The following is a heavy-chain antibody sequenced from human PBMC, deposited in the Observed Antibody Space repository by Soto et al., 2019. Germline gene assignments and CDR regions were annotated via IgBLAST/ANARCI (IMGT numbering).Heavy chain of an antibody. CDR1: GGSVSSGSYY. D-gene: IGHD6-6*01. J-gene: IGHJ6*02. V-gene: IGHV4-61*01. CDR2: ICYSGST. CDR3: ARVYSSSSDYYYGMDV. Sequence: PSETLSLTCTVSGGSVSSGSYYWSWIRQPPGKGLEWIGYICYSGSTNYNPSLKSRVTISVDTSKNQFSLKLSSVTAADTAVYYCARVYSSSSDYYYGMDVWGQGTTVTVSS.